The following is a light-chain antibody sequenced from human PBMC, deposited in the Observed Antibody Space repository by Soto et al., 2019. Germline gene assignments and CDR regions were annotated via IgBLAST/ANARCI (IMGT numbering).Light chain of an antibody. CDR1: QSVSTTY. J-gene: IGKJ4*01. CDR3: QQHSNWPLT. V-gene: IGKV3D-20*02. Sequence: EILLTQSPGTLSLSAGEISTLSFRSSQSVSTTYLAWYQQKPGQAPRVLIYGASSRATGIPDRFSGSGSGTDFTLTISSLEPEDFTVYYCQQHSNWPLTFGGGTKVDIK. CDR2: GAS.